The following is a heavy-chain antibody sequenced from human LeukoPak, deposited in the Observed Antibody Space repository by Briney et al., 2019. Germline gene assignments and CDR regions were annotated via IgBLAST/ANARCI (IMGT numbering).Heavy chain of an antibody. CDR3: AKDEEIDGNNSPFDY. V-gene: IGHV3-30*18. CDR1: GFTFSSYG. D-gene: IGHD5-24*01. Sequence: GGSLRLSCAASGFTFSSYGMHWVRQAPGKGLEWVAVISYDGSNKYYADSAKGRFTISRDNSKNTLYLQMNSLRAEDTAVYYCAKDEEIDGNNSPFDYWGQGTLVTVSS. CDR2: ISYDGSNK. J-gene: IGHJ4*02.